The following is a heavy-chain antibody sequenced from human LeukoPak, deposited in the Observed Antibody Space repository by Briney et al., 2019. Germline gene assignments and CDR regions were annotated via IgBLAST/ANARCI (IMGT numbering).Heavy chain of an antibody. Sequence: GGSLRLSCAASGFTFSSYWMHWVRQGPGKGLVWVSRINSDGSSTSYADSVKGRFTISRDNAKNTLYLQMNSLRAEDTAVYYCATARLVTTDFDYWGQGTLVTVSS. CDR1: GFTFSSYW. CDR2: INSDGSST. V-gene: IGHV3-74*01. CDR3: ATARLVTTDFDY. J-gene: IGHJ4*02. D-gene: IGHD4-17*01.